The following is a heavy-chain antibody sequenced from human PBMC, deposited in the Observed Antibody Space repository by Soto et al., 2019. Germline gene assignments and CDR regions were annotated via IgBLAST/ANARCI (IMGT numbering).Heavy chain of an antibody. Sequence: EVQLLESGGGLVQPGGSLRLSCAASGFTFITYAMSWVRQAPGKGLEWVSAISGSGGTTYYADSVKGRFTISRDNSKNTLYLQMNSLRAEDTAIYYCATEGTISSFYWFDPWGQGTLVIVSS. J-gene: IGHJ5*02. CDR1: GFTFITYA. V-gene: IGHV3-23*01. CDR3: ATEGTISSFYWFDP. D-gene: IGHD3-9*01. CDR2: ISGSGGTT.